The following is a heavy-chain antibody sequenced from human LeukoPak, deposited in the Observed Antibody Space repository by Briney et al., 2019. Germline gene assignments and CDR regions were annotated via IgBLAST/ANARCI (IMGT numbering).Heavy chain of an antibody. Sequence: PSETLSLTCAVSGVSVNGRTFFWNWVRQPPGKELEWIRNVDSTANVYQSPSLQSRFALSADTPTNSFSLTLQAWTSTATGFFFCVRGAMVSKPGDFWGPGTLVIVSS. CDR3: VRGAMVSKPGDF. CDR2: VDSTANV. V-gene: IGHV4-39*02. CDR1: GVSVNGRTFF. J-gene: IGHJ4*02. D-gene: IGHD2-8*01.